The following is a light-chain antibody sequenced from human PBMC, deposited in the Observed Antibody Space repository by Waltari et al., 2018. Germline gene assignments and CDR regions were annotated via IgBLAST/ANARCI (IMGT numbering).Light chain of an antibody. Sequence: QSALTQPASVSGSPGQSITISCTRCGRDVGDDYYVSWYQQKPGKAPKPMIYDVSNRASWGLSRFSGSKSGNTASLTISGLQAEDDADYYCSSYTSSSTLVFGGGTKVTVL. CDR2: DVS. V-gene: IGLV2-14*03. CDR1: GRDVGDDYY. J-gene: IGLJ2*01. CDR3: SSYTSSSTLV.